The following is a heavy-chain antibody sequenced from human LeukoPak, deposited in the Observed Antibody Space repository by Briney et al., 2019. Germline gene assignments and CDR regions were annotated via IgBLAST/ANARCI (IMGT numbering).Heavy chain of an antibody. V-gene: IGHV1-69*13. CDR3: ARTYYYDSSGYYSISGFLDI. J-gene: IGHJ3*02. CDR2: IIPIFGTA. Sequence: SVKVSCKASGGTFSSYAISWVRQAPGQGLEWMGGIIPIFGTANYAQKFQGRVTITADESTSTAYMELSSLRSEDTAVYYCARTYYYDSSGYYSISGFLDIWGQGTMVTVSS. CDR1: GGTFSSYA. D-gene: IGHD3-22*01.